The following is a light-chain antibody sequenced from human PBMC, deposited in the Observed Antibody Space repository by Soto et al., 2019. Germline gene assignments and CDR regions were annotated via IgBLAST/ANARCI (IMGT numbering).Light chain of an antibody. Sequence: DILMTQSPLSLPVTPVEPASISCRSSQILLDSNGYNYLDGYLQKPGQSPQLLPYGASSRATGIPDRFSGSGSGTDFTLTISRLEPEDFTVYYCPQSRRSPPTFGQGTKVDIK. CDR3: PQSRRSPPT. V-gene: IGKV2-28*01. CDR1: QILLDSNGYNY. CDR2: GAS. J-gene: IGKJ1*01.